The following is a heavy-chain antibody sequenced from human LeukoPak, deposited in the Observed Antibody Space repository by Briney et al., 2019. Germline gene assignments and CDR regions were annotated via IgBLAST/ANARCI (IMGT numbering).Heavy chain of an antibody. CDR1: GGSISSSSYH. J-gene: IGHJ4*02. CDR2: IYYSGAT. V-gene: IGHV4-39*01. CDR3: ANYYSSGGSFDY. D-gene: IGHD3-22*01. Sequence: SETLSLTCTVSGGSISSSSYHGGWIRQPPGKGLEWIGSIYYSGATYYNPSLRSRVTISVDTSKNQFSLKLSSVTAADTAVYYCANYYSSGGSFDYWGQGTLVTVSS.